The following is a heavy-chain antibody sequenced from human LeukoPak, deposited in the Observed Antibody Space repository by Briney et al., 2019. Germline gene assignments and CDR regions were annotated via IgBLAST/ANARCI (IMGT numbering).Heavy chain of an antibody. CDR2: INHSGST. V-gene: IGHV4-34*01. J-gene: IGHJ6*02. CDR1: GGSFSGYY. Sequence: PSETLSLTCAVYGGSFSGYYWSWIRQPPGKGLEWIGEINHSGSTNYNPSLKSRVTISVDTSKNQFSLKLSSVTAADTAVYYCARALGYCSSTSCRDMDVWGQGTTVTVSS. D-gene: IGHD2-2*01. CDR3: ARALGYCSSTSCRDMDV.